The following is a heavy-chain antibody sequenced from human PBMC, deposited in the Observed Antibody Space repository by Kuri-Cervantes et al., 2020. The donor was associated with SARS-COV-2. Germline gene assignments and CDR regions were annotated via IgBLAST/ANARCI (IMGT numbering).Heavy chain of an antibody. CDR3: ARHGDSGWYNYYYYMDV. D-gene: IGHD6-19*01. J-gene: IGHJ6*03. CDR2: IYYSGST. V-gene: IGHV4-39*01. CDR1: GGSISRSSYY. Sequence: GSLRLSCTVSGGSISRSSYYWGWIREPPGKGLEWIGSIYYSGSTYYNPSLKSRVTISVDTSKNQFALKLSSVTAADTAVYYCARHGDSGWYNYYYYMDVWGKGTTVTVSS.